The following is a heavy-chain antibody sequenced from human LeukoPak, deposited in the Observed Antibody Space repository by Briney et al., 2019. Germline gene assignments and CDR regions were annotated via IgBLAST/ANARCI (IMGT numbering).Heavy chain of an antibody. Sequence: PGGSLRLSCAASGFTFSSYAMCWVREAPGKGLEWVSAISGSGGSTYYADSVKGRFTISRDNSKNTLYLQMNSLRAEDTAVYYCAKRDSSGYLSGYYFDYWGQGTLVTVSS. CDR1: GFTFSSYA. CDR2: ISGSGGST. V-gene: IGHV3-23*01. J-gene: IGHJ4*02. CDR3: AKRDSSGYLSGYYFDY. D-gene: IGHD3-22*01.